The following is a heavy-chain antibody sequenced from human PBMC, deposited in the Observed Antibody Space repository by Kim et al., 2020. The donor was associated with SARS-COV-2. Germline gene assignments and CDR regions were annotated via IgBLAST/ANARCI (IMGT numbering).Heavy chain of an antibody. CDR1: GFTFSSNT. CDR2: ISGSGAST. D-gene: IGHD3-16*01. Sequence: GGSLRLSCAASGFTFSSNTMSWVRQAPGKGLEWVSSISGSGASTYYADSVKGRFTISRDNSKNTLYLQMNSLRGEDTAVYYCARGGGNNWGQGILVTVSS. V-gene: IGHV3-23*01. J-gene: IGHJ4*02. CDR3: ARGGGNN.